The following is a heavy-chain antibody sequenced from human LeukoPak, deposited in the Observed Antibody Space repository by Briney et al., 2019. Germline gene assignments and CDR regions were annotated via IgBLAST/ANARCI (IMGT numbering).Heavy chain of an antibody. V-gene: IGHV3-30*03. CDR3: ASLPKMTRKDGTDY. CDR1: GFTFSSYG. Sequence: GRSLRLSCAASGFTFSSYGMHWVRQAPGKGLEWVAVISYDGSNKYYADSVKGRFTISRDNSKNTLYLQMNSLRAEDTAVYYCASLPKMTRKDGTDYWGQGTLVTVSS. D-gene: IGHD1/OR15-1a*01. CDR2: ISYDGSNK. J-gene: IGHJ4*02.